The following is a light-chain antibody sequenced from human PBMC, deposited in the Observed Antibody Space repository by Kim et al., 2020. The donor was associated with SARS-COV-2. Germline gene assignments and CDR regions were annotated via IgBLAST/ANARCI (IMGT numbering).Light chain of an antibody. J-gene: IGLJ1*01. V-gene: IGLV3-1*01. Sequence: SVSPGQTASITCSGDKLGDKYASWYQQKPGQSPVVVIFRDNRRPSGIPERFSGSNSGNTATLTISGTQAMDEADYYCQAWHSSIYVFGTGTKVTVL. CDR3: QAWHSSIYV. CDR1: KLGDKY. CDR2: RDN.